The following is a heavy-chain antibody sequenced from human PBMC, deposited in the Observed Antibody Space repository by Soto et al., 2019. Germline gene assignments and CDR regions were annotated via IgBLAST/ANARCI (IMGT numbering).Heavy chain of an antibody. J-gene: IGHJ4*01. D-gene: IGHD6-19*01. CDR1: GFTVSSNY. Sequence: PGGSLRLSCAASGFTVSSNYMSWVRQAPGKGLEWVSVIYSDGSTYYADSVKGRFTISRDNSKYTLYLQMNSLRAEDTAVYYCARVGMSSGWDFGYWGQGTLVTVSS. CDR2: IYSDGST. CDR3: ARVGMSSGWDFGY. V-gene: IGHV3-53*01.